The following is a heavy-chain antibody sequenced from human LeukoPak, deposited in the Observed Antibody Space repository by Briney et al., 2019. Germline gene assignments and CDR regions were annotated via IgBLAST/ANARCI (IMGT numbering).Heavy chain of an antibody. J-gene: IGHJ4*02. V-gene: IGHV4-59*08. CDR1: GGSISSYY. Sequence: SSETLSLTCTVSGGSISSYYWSWIRQPPGKGLEWIGYIYYSGSTNYNPSLKSRVTISVDTSKNQFSLKLSSVTAADTAVYYCARHGGYYDSTYYWGQGTLVTVSS. CDR3: ARHGGYYDSTYY. CDR2: IYYSGST. D-gene: IGHD3-22*01.